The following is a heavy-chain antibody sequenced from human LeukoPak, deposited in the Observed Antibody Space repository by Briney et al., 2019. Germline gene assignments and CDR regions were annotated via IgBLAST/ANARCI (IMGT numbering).Heavy chain of an antibody. V-gene: IGHV1-8*01. CDR3: ARDWGPGYCSGGSCYLVSTRYGMDV. CDR1: EYTFTSYD. J-gene: IGHJ6*02. CDR2: MNPNSGNT. D-gene: IGHD2-15*01. Sequence: ASVKVSCKASEYTFTSYDINWVRQATGQGLEWMGWMNPNSGNTGYAQKFQGRVTMTRNTSISTAYMELSSLRSEDTAVYYCARDWGPGYCSGGSCYLVSTRYGMDVWGQGTTVTVSS.